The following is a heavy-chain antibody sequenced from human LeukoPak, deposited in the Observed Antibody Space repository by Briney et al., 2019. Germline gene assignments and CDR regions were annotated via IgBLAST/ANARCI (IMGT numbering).Heavy chain of an antibody. CDR2: ISGSGGST. CDR3: AKDDDYGDYESYFDY. J-gene: IGHJ4*02. D-gene: IGHD4-17*01. Sequence: GGSLRLSCAASGFTFSSYAMSWVRQAPGKGLEWVSAISGSGGSTYYADSVKGRFTISRDNSKNTLYLQMNSLRAKDTAVYYCAKDDDYGDYESYFDYWGQGTLVTVSS. V-gene: IGHV3-23*01. CDR1: GFTFSSYA.